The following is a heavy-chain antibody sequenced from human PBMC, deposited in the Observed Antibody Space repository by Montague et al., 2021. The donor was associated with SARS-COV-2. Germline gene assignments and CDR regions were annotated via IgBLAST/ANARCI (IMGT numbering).Heavy chain of an antibody. CDR2: ISYDENNE. CDR1: GFTFSTYT. CDR3: ARDNLERSSGWYDGFDY. V-gene: IGHV3-30-3*01. Sequence: SLRLSCAASGFTFSTYTMHWVRQAPGKGLEWVALISYDENNEYYADSVKGRFTISRDNSKNTLFLQMNSLRAEDTAVYYCARDNLERSSGWYDGFDYWGQGTLLVVSS. J-gene: IGHJ4*02. D-gene: IGHD6-19*01.